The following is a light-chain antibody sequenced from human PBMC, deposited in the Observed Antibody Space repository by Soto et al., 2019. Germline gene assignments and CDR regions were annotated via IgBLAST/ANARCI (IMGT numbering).Light chain of an antibody. J-gene: IGKJ1*01. Sequence: DIQMTQSPSTLSASVLDIVTVTFLASESISSWLAWYQQKPGKAPKLLIYKASNLESGVPSRFSGSGSGTEFTLTISSLQPHDFATYYCQQYKSYSRTFGQGTKVDIK. CDR2: KAS. CDR3: QQYKSYSRT. V-gene: IGKV1-5*03. CDR1: ESISSW.